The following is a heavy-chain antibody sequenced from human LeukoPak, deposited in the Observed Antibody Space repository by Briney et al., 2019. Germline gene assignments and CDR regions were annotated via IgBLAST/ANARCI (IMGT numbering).Heavy chain of an antibody. CDR2: IWYDGSNK. J-gene: IGHJ4*02. V-gene: IGHV3-33*01. CDR1: GFTLSSYG. Sequence: GRSLRLSCAASGFTLSSYGMHWVRQAPGEGLEWVAVIWYDGSNKYYADSVKGRFTISRDNSKNTLYLQMNSLRAEDTAVYYCARETTVVTRGYFDYWGQGTLVTVSS. CDR3: ARETTVVTRGYFDY. D-gene: IGHD4-23*01.